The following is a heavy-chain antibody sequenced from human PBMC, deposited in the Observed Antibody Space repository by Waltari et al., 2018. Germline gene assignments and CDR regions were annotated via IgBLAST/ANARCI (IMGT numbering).Heavy chain of an antibody. CDR2: ITTNTVNP. V-gene: IGHV7-4-1*02. CDR3: AREVVPAAKIVVNWFDP. J-gene: IGHJ5*02. D-gene: IGHD2-2*01. CDR1: GYSFTNYA. Sequence: QVQLVQSGSEWKKPGASVKVSCKAYGYSFTNYAINWVRQAPGQGLEFMGWITTNTVNPTYTQGFTRRFVFSLDTSVSTAYLQINDLKAEDTAIYYCAREVVPAAKIVVNWFDPWGQGTQVTVSS.